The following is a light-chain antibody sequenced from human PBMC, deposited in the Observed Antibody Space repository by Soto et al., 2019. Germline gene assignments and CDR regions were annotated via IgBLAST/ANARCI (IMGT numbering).Light chain of an antibody. J-gene: IGKJ1*01. Sequence: DIQMTQSPSTLSASVGDRVTITCRASQSISSWLAWYQQKPGKAPKLLIYKASSLESGVPSRFSGSGSGTQFTLTISNLQPDDFATYYCHQYNSYSPAFGPGTKVDIK. CDR1: QSISSW. CDR3: HQYNSYSPA. CDR2: KAS. V-gene: IGKV1-5*03.